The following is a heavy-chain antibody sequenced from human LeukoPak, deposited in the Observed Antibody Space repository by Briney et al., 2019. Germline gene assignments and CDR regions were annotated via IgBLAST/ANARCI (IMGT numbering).Heavy chain of an antibody. V-gene: IGHV4-31*03. D-gene: IGHD2-2*01. J-gene: IGHJ6*02. CDR2: IYYSEST. CDR1: GGSISSGGYY. Sequence: SQTLSLTCTVSGGSISSGGYYWSWIRQHPGKGLEWIGYIYYSESTYYNPPLKSRVTISVDTSKNQFSLKLSSVTAADTAVYYCARSQLPYYYYYGMDVWGQGTTVTVSS. CDR3: ARSQLPYYYYYGMDV.